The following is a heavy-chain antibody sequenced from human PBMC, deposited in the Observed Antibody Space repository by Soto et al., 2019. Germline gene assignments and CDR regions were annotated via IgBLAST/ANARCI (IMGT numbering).Heavy chain of an antibody. V-gene: IGHV3-53*01. D-gene: IGHD1-26*01. Sequence: GSLRLSCAASGFTVSSNYMSWVRQAPGKGLEWVSVIYSGGSTHYADSVKGRFTISRDNSKNTLYLQMNSLRAEDTAVYYCARDLAKGGGSAGFDYWGQGTLVTVSS. CDR3: ARDLAKGGGSAGFDY. J-gene: IGHJ4*02. CDR2: IYSGGST. CDR1: GFTVSSNY.